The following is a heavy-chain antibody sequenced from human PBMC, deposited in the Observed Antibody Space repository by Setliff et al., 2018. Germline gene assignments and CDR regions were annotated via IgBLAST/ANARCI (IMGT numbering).Heavy chain of an antibody. Sequence: NPSETLSLTCSVSGGSIRGTSFYWGWIRQPPGQGLEWIANIYYSGHAYYNPSLKSRVTISLDTSKNQFSLKLSSVTAADTAVYYCARHSITLVVGVPERDDAFDIWGQGTMVTVSS. V-gene: IGHV4-39*01. CDR3: ARHSITLVVGVPERDDAFDI. CDR2: IYYSGHA. D-gene: IGHD3-22*01. CDR1: GGSIRGTSFY. J-gene: IGHJ3*02.